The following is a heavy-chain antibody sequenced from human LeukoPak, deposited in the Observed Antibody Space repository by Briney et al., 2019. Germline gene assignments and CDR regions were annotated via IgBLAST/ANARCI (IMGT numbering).Heavy chain of an antibody. V-gene: IGHV3-74*01. CDR1: GSTFSNYW. J-gene: IGHJ4*02. D-gene: IGHD3-16*01. CDR3: VRDLILVWTPGDDFDH. Sequence: GGSLRLSCAASGSTFSNYWMHWVRQAPGKGLEWVSRINERATIISYADSVKGRFTISRENARNTLYLQMNSLTAEDTAVYYCVRDLILVWTPGDDFDHWGQGTLVTVSS. CDR2: INERATII.